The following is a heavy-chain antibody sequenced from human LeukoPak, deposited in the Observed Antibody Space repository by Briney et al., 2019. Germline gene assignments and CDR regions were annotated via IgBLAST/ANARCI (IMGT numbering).Heavy chain of an antibody. CDR1: GYSFSNNG. D-gene: IGHD3-10*01. CDR2: IWNDGSKK. J-gene: IGHJ4*02. Sequence: PGGSLRLSCVASGYSFSNNGMHWVRQAPGKGLEWVAVIWNDGSKKYYADSVKGRFTISSDSSKNTLYLQMNGLRDEDTAVYYCARDQSDYYGSGSYSEGSYWGQGTLVTVSS. CDR3: ARDQSDYYGSGSYSEGSY. V-gene: IGHV3-33*01.